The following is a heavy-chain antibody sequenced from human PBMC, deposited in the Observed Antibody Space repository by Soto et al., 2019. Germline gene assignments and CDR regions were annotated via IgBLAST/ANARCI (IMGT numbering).Heavy chain of an antibody. CDR2: IRSKAYGGTT. D-gene: IGHD5-12*01. CDR3: TRERVLIVATITTTSDAFDI. J-gene: IGHJ3*02. V-gene: IGHV3-49*03. CDR1: GFTFGDYA. Sequence: EVQLVESGGGLVQPGRSLRLSCTASGFTFGDYAMSWFRQAPGKGLEWVGFIRSKAYGGTTEYAASVKGRFTISRDDSKSIAYLQMNSLKTEDTAVYYCTRERVLIVATITTTSDAFDIWGQGTMVTVSS.